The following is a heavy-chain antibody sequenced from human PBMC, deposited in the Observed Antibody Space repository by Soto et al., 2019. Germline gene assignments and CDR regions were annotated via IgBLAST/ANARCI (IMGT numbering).Heavy chain of an antibody. V-gene: IGHV2-5*02. CDR2: IYWDDDK. D-gene: IGHD3-10*01. J-gene: IGHJ4*02. Sequence: QITLKESGPSLVKPTQPLTLTCTFSGFSLSTSGVGVRWIRQPPGKALEWLALIYWDDDKRYSPSLKSRLTITTHTSKNRAVLRRANIDPVDTGTYYCAHTRLGNLGDGGKGTLVTVCS. CDR1: GFSLSTSGVG. CDR3: AHTRLGNLGD.